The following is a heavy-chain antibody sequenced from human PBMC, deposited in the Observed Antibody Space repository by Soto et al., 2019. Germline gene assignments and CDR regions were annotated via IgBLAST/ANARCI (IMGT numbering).Heavy chain of an antibody. CDR3: AREGDDLRVLEWLLEGMDV. V-gene: IGHV3-21*01. D-gene: IGHD3-3*01. J-gene: IGHJ6*04. Sequence: EVQLVESGGGLVKPGGSLRLSCAASGFTFSSYSMNWVRQAPGKGLEWVSSISSSSSYIYYADSVKGRFTISRDNAKNSLYLQMNSLRAEDTAVYYCAREGDDLRVLEWLLEGMDVCGKGTTVKVYS. CDR1: GFTFSSYS. CDR2: ISSSSSYI.